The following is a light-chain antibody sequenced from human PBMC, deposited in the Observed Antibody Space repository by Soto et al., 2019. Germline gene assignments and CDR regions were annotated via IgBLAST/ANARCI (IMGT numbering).Light chain of an antibody. V-gene: IGLV1-44*01. CDR1: STNIGSNS. CDR2: TND. Sequence: QAVVTQPPSASATPGQRVTISCSGTSTNIGSNSVNWFQQLPGTAPKLLIYTNDQRPSGVPDRFSGSKSGTSASLAISGLQSEDEADYYCGAWDDSLNGYVLGTGTKVTVL. CDR3: GAWDDSLNGYV. J-gene: IGLJ1*01.